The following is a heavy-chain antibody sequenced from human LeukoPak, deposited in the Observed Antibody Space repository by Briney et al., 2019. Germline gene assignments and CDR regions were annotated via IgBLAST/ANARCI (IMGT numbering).Heavy chain of an antibody. D-gene: IGHD2-15*01. J-gene: IGHJ4*02. CDR3: ARDSTNRIFDS. CDR1: GGSFSGYY. V-gene: IGHV4-34*01. Sequence: SETLSLTCAVYGGSFSGYYWSWIRQPPAKGLEGIGEINHSGRTNYTPSLKSQVTISVDPSKNQFSLKLSSVTAADTAVYYCARDSTNRIFDSWGQGTLVTVSS. CDR2: INHSGRT.